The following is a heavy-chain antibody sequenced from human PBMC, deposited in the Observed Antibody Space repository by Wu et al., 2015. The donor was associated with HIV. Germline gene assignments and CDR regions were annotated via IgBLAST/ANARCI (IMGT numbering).Heavy chain of an antibody. CDR2: INPNNGGT. CDR3: ARDQDNYPQGGDF. D-gene: IGHD1-1*01. V-gene: IGHV1-2*02. CDR1: GHTFTGYY. J-gene: IGHJ4*02. Sequence: QVELTQSGAEVKKPGASVKVSCKASGHTFTGYYIHWVRQAPGQGLEWMGWINPNNGGTKYEQKFQGRVSMTRDTSISTAYMELSRLTSDDTAVYYCARDQDNYPQGGDFWGQGMLVTVSS.